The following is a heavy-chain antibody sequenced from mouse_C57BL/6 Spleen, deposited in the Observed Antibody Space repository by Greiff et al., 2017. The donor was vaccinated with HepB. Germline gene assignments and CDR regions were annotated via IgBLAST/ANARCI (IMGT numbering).Heavy chain of an antibody. D-gene: IGHD6-1*01. CDR3: ARGRQLCFDY. J-gene: IGHJ2*01. CDR2: INPNNGGT. Sequence: EVKLQESGPELVKPGASVKIPCKASGYTFTDYNMDWVKQSHGKSLEWIGDINPNNGGTIYNQKFKGKATLTVDKSSSTAYMELRSLTSEDTAVYYCARGRQLCFDYWGQGTTLTVSS. CDR1: GYTFTDYN. V-gene: IGHV1-18*01.